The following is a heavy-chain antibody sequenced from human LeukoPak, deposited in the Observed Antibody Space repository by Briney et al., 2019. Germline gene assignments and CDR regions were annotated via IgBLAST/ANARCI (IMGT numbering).Heavy chain of an antibody. CDR2: ISSSSSPI. CDR1: GFTFSSYT. CDR3: AKLGRIAAANTQDDY. J-gene: IGHJ4*02. V-gene: IGHV3-48*01. Sequence: PGGSLRLSCAASGFTFSSYTMNWVHQAPGKGLEWVSYISSSSSPIYYADSVKGRFTISRDNSKNTLYLQMNSLRAEDTAVYYCAKLGRIAAANTQDDYWGQGTLVTVSS. D-gene: IGHD6-13*01.